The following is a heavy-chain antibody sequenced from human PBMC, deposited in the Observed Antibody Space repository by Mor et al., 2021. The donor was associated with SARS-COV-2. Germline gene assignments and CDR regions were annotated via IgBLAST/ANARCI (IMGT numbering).Heavy chain of an antibody. CDR3: ASLNWGAGYFNL. V-gene: IGHV4-59*08. D-gene: IGHD7-27*01. J-gene: IGHJ2*01. CDR2: IFYSGST. Sequence: YIFYSGSTNYNPSLKSRVTISLDTSKNQFSLKLSSVTAADTALYYCASLNWGAGYFNLWGRGTLVTVSS.